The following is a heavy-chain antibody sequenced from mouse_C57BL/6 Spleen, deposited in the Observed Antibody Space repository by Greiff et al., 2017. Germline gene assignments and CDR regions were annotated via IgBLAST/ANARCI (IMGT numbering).Heavy chain of an antibody. J-gene: IGHJ2*01. CDR3: ARGTTVVATPSY. D-gene: IGHD1-1*01. CDR2: IDPSDSYT. V-gene: IGHV1-69*01. CDR1: GYTFTSYW. Sequence: QVQLQQPGAELVMPGASVKLSCKASGYTFTSYWMHWVKQRPGQGLEWIGEIDPSDSYTNYNQKFKGKSTLTVDKSSSTAYMQLSSLTSEDSAVYYCARGTTVVATPSYWGQGTTLTVSS.